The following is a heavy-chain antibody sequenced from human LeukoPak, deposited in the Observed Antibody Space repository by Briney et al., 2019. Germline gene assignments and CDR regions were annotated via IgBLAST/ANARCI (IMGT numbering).Heavy chain of an antibody. CDR3: AKDPGFLRGMDV. J-gene: IGHJ6*02. V-gene: IGHV3-30*18. CDR2: ISYDGSNK. D-gene: IGHD3-3*01. Sequence: GGSLRLSCAASGFTFSSYGMHWVRQAPGKGLEWVAVISYDGSNKYYADSVKGRFTISRDNSKNTLYLQMDSLRAEDTAVYYCAKDPGFLRGMDVWGQGTTVTVSS. CDR1: GFTFSSYG.